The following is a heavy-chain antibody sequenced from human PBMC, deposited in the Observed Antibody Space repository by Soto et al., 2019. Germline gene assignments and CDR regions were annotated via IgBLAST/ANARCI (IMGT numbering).Heavy chain of an antibody. CDR1: GFAFRSYG. CDR3: AKVLPHDFWSGSPLVGMDV. Sequence: PGGSLRLSCAASGFAFRSYGMHWVRQAPGKGLEWVALISYDGSNKYSADSVKGRFTISRDNSKNTLYLQMNSLRAEDTAVYYCAKVLPHDFWSGSPLVGMDVWGPGTTVTVSS. V-gene: IGHV3-30*18. CDR2: ISYDGSNK. J-gene: IGHJ6*02. D-gene: IGHD3-3*01.